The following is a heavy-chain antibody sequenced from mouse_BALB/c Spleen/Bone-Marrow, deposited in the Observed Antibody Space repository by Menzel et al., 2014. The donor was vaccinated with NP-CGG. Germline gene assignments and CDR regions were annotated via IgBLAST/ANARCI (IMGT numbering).Heavy chain of an antibody. D-gene: IGHD2-3*01. J-gene: IGHJ3*01. CDR3: ARLGYYGGFAY. Sequence: EVQRVESGGGLVQPGGSLKLSCAASGFDFSRYWMSWVRQAPGKGLEWIGEINPDSSTINYSPSLKDKLIISRDNAKNTLYLQMSKVRSEGSDLYYCARLGYYGGFAYWGQGTLVTVSA. CDR2: INPDSSTI. CDR1: GFDFSRYW. V-gene: IGHV4-1*02.